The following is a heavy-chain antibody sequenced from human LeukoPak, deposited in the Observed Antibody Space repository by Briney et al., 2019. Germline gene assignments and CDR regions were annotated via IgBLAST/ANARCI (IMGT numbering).Heavy chain of an antibody. CDR1: GFTFSSYW. V-gene: IGHV3-7*01. Sequence: GGSLRLSCAASGFTFSSYWMSWVRQAPGKGLEWVANIKQDGSEKYYVDSVKGRFTISRDNAKNSLYLQMNSLRAEDTAVYYCAREGLLWLGELSFFDYWGQGTLVTVSS. D-gene: IGHD3-10*01. J-gene: IGHJ4*02. CDR3: AREGLLWLGELSFFDY. CDR2: IKQDGSEK.